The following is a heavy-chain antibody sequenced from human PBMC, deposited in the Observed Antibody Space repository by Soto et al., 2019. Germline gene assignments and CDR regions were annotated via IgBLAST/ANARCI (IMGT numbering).Heavy chain of an antibody. CDR2: INYVGKT. V-gene: IGHV4-39*02. CDR3: ARDRYGGFDY. J-gene: IGHJ4*02. D-gene: IGHD4-17*01. CDR1: GGSINSKSYF. Sequence: QLQLQESGPGLVKPSETLSLTCSVSGGSINSKSYFWGWSRQTPGKGLEWIASINYVGKTYYSPSLKSRIAISVDTSKNQFSLRLSSVTAADKAVYYCARDRYGGFDYWGLGTLVTVSS.